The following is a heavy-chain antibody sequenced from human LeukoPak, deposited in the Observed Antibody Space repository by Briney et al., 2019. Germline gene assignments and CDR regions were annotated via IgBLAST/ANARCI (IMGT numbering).Heavy chain of an antibody. V-gene: IGHV3-21*04. CDR1: GFTFSSYS. CDR2: ISSSSSYI. Sequence: PGGSLRLSCAASGFTFSSYSMNWVRQAPGKGLEWVSSISSSSSYIYYADSVKGRFTISRDNAKNSLYLQMNSLRAEDTALYYCASGWYSCYSFDYWGQGTLVTVSS. CDR3: ASGWYSCYSFDY. D-gene: IGHD2-15*01. J-gene: IGHJ4*02.